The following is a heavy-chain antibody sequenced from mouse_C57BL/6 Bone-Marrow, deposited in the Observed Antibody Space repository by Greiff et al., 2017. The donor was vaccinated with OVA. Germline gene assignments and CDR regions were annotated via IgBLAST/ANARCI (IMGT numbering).Heavy chain of an antibody. Sequence: QVQLQQSGAELMKPWASVSLSCTATGFTFTGYWIEWVQQRPGHGLEWIGEILPGSGSTNYNAKFKGKATFTADTSSNTAYMQLSSLTTEDSAIYYCARDGYYLFFDYWGQGTTLTVSS. CDR1: GFTFTGYW. CDR3: ARDGYYLFFDY. V-gene: IGHV1-9*01. D-gene: IGHD2-3*01. J-gene: IGHJ2*01. CDR2: ILPGSGST.